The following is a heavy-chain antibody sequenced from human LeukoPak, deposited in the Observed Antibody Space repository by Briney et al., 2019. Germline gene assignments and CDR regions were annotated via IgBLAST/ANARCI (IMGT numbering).Heavy chain of an antibody. Sequence: GGSLRLSCSASEFTIANYWMGWVRQAPGEGLEWVANIKQDGSEKYYVDSVKGRFTISRDNAKNSLYLQMNSLRAEDTAVYYCAREAGAAGGFDYWGQGTLVTVSS. CDR1: EFTIANYW. V-gene: IGHV3-7*03. CDR3: AREAGAAGGFDY. J-gene: IGHJ4*02. D-gene: IGHD6-13*01. CDR2: IKQDGSEK.